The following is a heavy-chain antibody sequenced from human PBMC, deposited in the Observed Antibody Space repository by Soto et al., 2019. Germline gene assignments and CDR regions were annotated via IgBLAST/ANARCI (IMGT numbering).Heavy chain of an antibody. V-gene: IGHV3-9*01. CDR3: SSVVNEQVRYGMDV. CDR2: ISWNSGSI. CDR1: GFTFDDYA. D-gene: IGHD3-22*01. J-gene: IGHJ6*02. Sequence: GGSLRLSCAASGFTFDDYAMHWVRQAPGKGLERVSGISWNSGSIGYADSVKGRFTISRDNAKNSLYLQMNSLRAEDTALYYCSSVVNEQVRYGMDVWGQGTTVTVSS.